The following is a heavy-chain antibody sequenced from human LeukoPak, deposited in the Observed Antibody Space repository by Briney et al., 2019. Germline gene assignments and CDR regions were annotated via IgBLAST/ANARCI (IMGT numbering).Heavy chain of an antibody. Sequence: SETLSLTCTVSGGSITSGDYYWSWIRQPPGKGLEWLGYIYYSGSTYYNPSLKSRVTISVDTSKNQFSLKLSSVTAADTAVYYCAREGSYDSFWLDTWGQGSPVTVSS. D-gene: IGHD5-12*01. CDR3: AREGSYDSFWLDT. V-gene: IGHV4-30-4*01. J-gene: IGHJ5*02. CDR1: GGSITSGDYY. CDR2: IYYSGST.